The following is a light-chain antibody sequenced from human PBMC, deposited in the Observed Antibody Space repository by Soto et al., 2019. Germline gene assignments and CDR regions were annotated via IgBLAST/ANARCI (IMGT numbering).Light chain of an antibody. CDR1: QSVSSSY. CDR2: VAS. CDR3: QQYGSSPSGYT. J-gene: IGKJ2*01. V-gene: IGKV3-20*01. Sequence: EIVLTQSPCTLSLSQGERATLSLRASQSVSSSYLAGYQQKPGQAHRLLIYVASSRATGIPDRFSGSGSGTDFTLTISRLEPEDFAVYYCQQYGSSPSGYTFGQGTKLEIK.